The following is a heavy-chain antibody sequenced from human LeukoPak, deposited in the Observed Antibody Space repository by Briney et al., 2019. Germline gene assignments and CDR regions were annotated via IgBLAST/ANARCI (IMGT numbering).Heavy chain of an antibody. D-gene: IGHD3-22*01. CDR2: IYYGGST. V-gene: IGHV4-39*01. J-gene: IGHJ4*02. Sequence: SETLSLTCTVSGGSISRSSYYWGWIRQTPGKGPEWIGSIYYGGSTYYNPSLKSRVTISVDTSKNQFSLKLSSVTAADTAVYYCARGGYDSSAYKPLDYWGQGTLVTVSS. CDR1: GGSISRSSYY. CDR3: ARGGYDSSAYKPLDY.